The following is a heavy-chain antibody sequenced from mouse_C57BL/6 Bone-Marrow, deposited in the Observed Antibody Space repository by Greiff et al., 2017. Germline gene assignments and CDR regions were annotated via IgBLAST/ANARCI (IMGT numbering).Heavy chain of an antibody. J-gene: IGHJ3*01. CDR2: IYPRSGNP. CDR3: ARPWVFAY. CDR1: GYTFTSYG. Sequence: QVQLQQSGAELARPGASVKPSCKASGYTFTSYGISWVKQRTGQGLEWIGEIYPRSGNPYYNEKFKGKATLTADTSSSTAYMELRSLTSEDSAVYFCARPWVFAYWGQGTLVTVSA. V-gene: IGHV1-81*01.